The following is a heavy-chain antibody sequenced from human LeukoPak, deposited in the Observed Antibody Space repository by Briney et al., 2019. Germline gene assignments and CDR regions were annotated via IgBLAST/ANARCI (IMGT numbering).Heavy chain of an antibody. J-gene: IGHJ4*02. CDR3: AKRASYYDSSGYYYDY. D-gene: IGHD3-22*01. CDR1: GFTFSSYG. V-gene: IGHV3-23*01. Sequence: PGGSLRLSCAASGFTFSSYGMSWVRQAPGKGLEWVSAISGSGGSTYYADSVKGRFTISRDYSKNTLYLQMNSLRAEDTAVYYCAKRASYYDSSGYYYDYWGQGTLVTVSS. CDR2: ISGSGGST.